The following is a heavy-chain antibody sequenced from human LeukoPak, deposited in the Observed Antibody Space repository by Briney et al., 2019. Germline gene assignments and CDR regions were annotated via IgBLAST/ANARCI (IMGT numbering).Heavy chain of an antibody. Sequence: ASVKVSCKASGYTFTSYGISWVRQAPGQGLEWMGWISPYNGNTNYAPKLQGRVTMTTDTATSTTYMELTSLTSDDTAVYYCARDRQCGYWGQGTLVTVSS. CDR3: ARDRQCGY. CDR1: GYTFTSYG. V-gene: IGHV1-18*01. J-gene: IGHJ4*02. CDR2: ISPYNGNT. D-gene: IGHD2-21*01.